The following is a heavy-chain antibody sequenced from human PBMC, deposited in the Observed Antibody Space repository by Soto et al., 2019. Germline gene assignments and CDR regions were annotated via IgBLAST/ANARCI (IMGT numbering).Heavy chain of an antibody. J-gene: IGHJ2*01. Sequence: GSLRLSCAASGFTFSSYAMSWVRQAPGKGLEWVSAISGSGGSTYYADSVKGRFTISRDNSKNTLYLQMNSLRAEDTAVYYCAKAWGYPRITIFHVDPRRDWYFDIWGRGTLVTVSS. CDR2: ISGSGGST. V-gene: IGHV3-23*01. CDR3: AKAWGYPRITIFHVDPRRDWYFDI. D-gene: IGHD3-3*01. CDR1: GFTFSSYA.